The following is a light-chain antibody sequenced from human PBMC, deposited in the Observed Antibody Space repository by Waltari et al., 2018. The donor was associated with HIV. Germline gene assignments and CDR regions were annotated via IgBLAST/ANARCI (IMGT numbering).Light chain of an antibody. J-gene: IGLJ1*01. CDR1: SSNIGRNY. CDR2: SNN. Sequence: QSVLTQPPSASGTPGQRVTISCSGRSSNIGRNYVYWYQQLPGTAPKLLIYSNNQRPSGVPARFSVSKSVTSASLAISGLRSEDEADYYCATWNDSLSGYVFGTGTKVTV. V-gene: IGLV1-47*02. CDR3: ATWNDSLSGYV.